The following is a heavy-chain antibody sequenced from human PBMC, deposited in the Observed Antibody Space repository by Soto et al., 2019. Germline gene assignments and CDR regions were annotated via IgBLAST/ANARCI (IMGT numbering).Heavy chain of an antibody. V-gene: IGHV5-51*01. CDR3: ARIVGATPESFDY. CDR2: IYPGDSDT. CDR1: GYSFTSYW. D-gene: IGHD1-26*01. J-gene: IGHJ4*02. Sequence: GESLKISCKVSGYSFTSYWIGWVSQMPGKGLEWMGIIYPGDSDTKYSPSFQGQVTISADKSISTAYLQWSSLKASDSAMYYCARIVGATPESFDYWGQGTLVTVSS.